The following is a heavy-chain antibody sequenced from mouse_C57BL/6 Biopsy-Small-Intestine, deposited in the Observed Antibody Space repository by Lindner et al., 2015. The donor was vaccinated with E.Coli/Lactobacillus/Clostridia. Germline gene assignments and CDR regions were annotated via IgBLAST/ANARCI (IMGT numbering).Heavy chain of an antibody. CDR1: GYTFTNYW. CDR2: IYPGGGYT. J-gene: IGHJ4*01. Sequence: VQLQESGAELVRPGTSVKMSCKASGYTFTNYWIGWAKQRPGHGLEWIGDIYPGGGYTNYNEKFKGKATLTADKSSSTAYMQFSSLTSEDSAIYYCARQNYDAMDYVGSRNLSHRLL. CDR3: ARQNYDAMDY. V-gene: IGHV1-63*01.